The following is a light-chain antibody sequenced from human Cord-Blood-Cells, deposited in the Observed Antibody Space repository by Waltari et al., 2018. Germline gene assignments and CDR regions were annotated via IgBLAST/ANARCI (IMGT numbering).Light chain of an antibody. V-gene: IGLV2-11*01. CDR1: SLAVGGYNS. J-gene: IGLJ1*01. Sequence: QSALTQPRSVSGSPGQSVTIPCTGTSLAVGGYNSVSWYQQHPGKAPKLMIYDVSKRPSGVPDRFSGSKSGNTASLTISGLQAEDEADYYCCSYAGSYVFGTGTKVTVL. CDR3: CSYAGSYV. CDR2: DVS.